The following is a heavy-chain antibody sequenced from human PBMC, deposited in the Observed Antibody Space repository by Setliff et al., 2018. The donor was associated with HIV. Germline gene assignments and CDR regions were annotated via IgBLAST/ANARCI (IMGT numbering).Heavy chain of an antibody. D-gene: IGHD1-7*01. CDR1: GASISIGSYY. J-gene: IGHJ4*02. V-gene: IGHV4-61*02. CDR3: ARQVTGNTKVRHFDY. CDR2: IYTSGST. Sequence: PSETLSLTCTVSGASISIGSYYWSWIRQPAGKGLEWIGRIYTSGSTNYNPSLKSRVTISVDTSKNQFSLKLSSVTAADTAVYYCARQVTGNTKVRHFDYWGQGTLVTVSS.